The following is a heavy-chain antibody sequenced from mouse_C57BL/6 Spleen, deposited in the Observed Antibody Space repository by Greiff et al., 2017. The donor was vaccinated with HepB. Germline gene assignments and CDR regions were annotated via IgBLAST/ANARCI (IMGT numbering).Heavy chain of an antibody. CDR2: IHPNSGST. V-gene: IGHV1-64*01. Sequence: VQLQQSGAELVKPGASVKLSCKASGYTFTSYWMHWVKQRPGQGLEWIGMIHPNSGSTNYNEKFKSKATLTVDKSSSTAYMQLSSLTSEDSAVYYCSRSPLSTTVVGGLDYWGQGTTLTVSS. CDR1: GYTFTSYW. CDR3: SRSPLSTTVVGGLDY. D-gene: IGHD1-1*01. J-gene: IGHJ2*01.